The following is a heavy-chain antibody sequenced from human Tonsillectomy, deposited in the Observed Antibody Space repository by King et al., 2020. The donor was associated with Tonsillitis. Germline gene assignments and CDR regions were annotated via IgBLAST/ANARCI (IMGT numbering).Heavy chain of an antibody. CDR1: GYTFTSYG. Sequence: VQLVESGAEVKKPGASVKVSCKASGYTFTSYGISWVRQAPGQGLEWMGWISAYNGHTNYEQKLQGRVTMTTDTSTSTAYMELRSLRSDATAVYYCARDRGLFSRGDASDIWGQGTMVTVSS. D-gene: IGHD2-2*01. CDR3: ARDRGLFSRGDASDI. V-gene: IGHV1-18*01. J-gene: IGHJ3*02. CDR2: ISAYNGHT.